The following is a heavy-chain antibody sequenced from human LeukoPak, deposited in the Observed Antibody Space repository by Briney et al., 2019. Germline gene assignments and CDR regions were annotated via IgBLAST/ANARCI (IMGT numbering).Heavy chain of an antibody. D-gene: IGHD3-10*01. CDR3: ASSTMVRGRLHDY. J-gene: IGHJ4*02. Sequence: PSETLSLTCTVSGGSISSHYWSWIRQPAGKGLEWIGRIYTSGSTNYNPSLKSRVTMSVDTSKNQFSLKLSSVTAADTAVYYCASSTMVRGRLHDYWGQGTLVTVSS. CDR2: IYTSGST. CDR1: GGSISSHY. V-gene: IGHV4-4*07.